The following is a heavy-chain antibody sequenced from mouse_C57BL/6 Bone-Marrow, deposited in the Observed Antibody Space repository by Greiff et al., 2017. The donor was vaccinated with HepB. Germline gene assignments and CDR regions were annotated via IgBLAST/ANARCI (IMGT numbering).Heavy chain of an antibody. Sequence: VQLQQPGAELVKPGASVKLSCKASGYTFTSYWMHWVKQRPGQGLEWIGMIHPNSGSTNYNEKFKSKATLTVDKSSSTAYMQLSSLTSEYSAVYYCARSRTWFAYWGQGTLVTVSA. CDR1: GYTFTSYW. J-gene: IGHJ3*01. CDR2: IHPNSGST. CDR3: ARSRTWFAY. V-gene: IGHV1-64*01.